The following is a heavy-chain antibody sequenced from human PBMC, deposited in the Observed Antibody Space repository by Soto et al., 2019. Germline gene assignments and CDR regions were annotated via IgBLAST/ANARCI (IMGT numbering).Heavy chain of an antibody. CDR2: INHSGST. V-gene: IGHV4-34*01. Sequence: SETLSLTCAVYGGSFSGYYWSWIRQPPGKGLEWIGEINHSGSTNYNPSLKSRVTISVDTSKNQFSLKLSSVTAADTAVYYCARGRWSAIYYYYYMDVWGKGTTVTVSS. CDR1: GGSFSGYY. J-gene: IGHJ6*03. CDR3: ARGRWSAIYYYYYMDV. D-gene: IGHD3-3*01.